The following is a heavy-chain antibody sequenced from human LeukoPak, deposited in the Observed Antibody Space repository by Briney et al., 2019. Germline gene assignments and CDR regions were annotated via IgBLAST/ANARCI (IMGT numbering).Heavy chain of an antibody. J-gene: IGHJ4*02. D-gene: IGHD3-10*01. V-gene: IGHV1-8*01. CDR2: MNPNSGNA. CDR3: GRPLQRGSWTQRALDY. CDR1: GYTFTSYD. Sequence: ASVKVSCRASGYTFTSYDISWVRQATGQGLEWMGWMNPNSGNAGYAQRFQGRVTMTRNNSISTAYMELTSLRSEDTAVYYCGRPLQRGSWTQRALDYWGQGTLVTVSS.